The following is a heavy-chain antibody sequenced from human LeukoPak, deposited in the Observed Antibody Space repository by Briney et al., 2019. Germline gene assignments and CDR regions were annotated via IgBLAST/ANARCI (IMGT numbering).Heavy chain of an antibody. CDR3: AKDPLDNYGFNN. CDR1: GFTFTSYV. Sequence: GRSLRLSCAASGFTFTSYVISWVRQAPGKGLEWVSSISGSGGSTYYADSVKGRFAISRDNSKNTVYLQMNSLRGEDTAIYYCAKDPLDNYGFNNWGQGTLVTVSS. CDR2: ISGSGGST. D-gene: IGHD5-18*01. J-gene: IGHJ4*02. V-gene: IGHV3-23*01.